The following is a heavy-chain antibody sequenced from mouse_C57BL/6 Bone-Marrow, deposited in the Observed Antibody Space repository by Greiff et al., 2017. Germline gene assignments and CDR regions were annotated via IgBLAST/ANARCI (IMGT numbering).Heavy chain of an antibody. CDR3: TREEAMVGAY. J-gene: IGHJ3*01. Sequence: EVKLVESGEGLVKPGGSLKLSCAASGFTFSSYAMSWVRQTPEKRLEWVAYISSGGDYIYYAATVKGRFTISRDNARNTLYLQMSSLKSEDTAMYYCTREEAMVGAYWGQGTLVTVSA. V-gene: IGHV5-9-1*02. D-gene: IGHD2-1*01. CDR2: ISSGGDYI. CDR1: GFTFSSYA.